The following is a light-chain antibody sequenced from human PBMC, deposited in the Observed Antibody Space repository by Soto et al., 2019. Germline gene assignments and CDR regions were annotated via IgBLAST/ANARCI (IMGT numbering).Light chain of an antibody. CDR1: QSVSSN. CDR2: DAS. CDR3: QQYNNWPPYT. V-gene: IGKV3-15*01. J-gene: IGKJ2*01. Sequence: EIVMTQAPATLSVSPGERATLSCRASQSVSSNLAWYQQKPGQAPRLLIQDASTRATGIPARFSGSGSGTEFTLTISSLQSEDFAVYYCQQYNNWPPYTFGQGTKLEI.